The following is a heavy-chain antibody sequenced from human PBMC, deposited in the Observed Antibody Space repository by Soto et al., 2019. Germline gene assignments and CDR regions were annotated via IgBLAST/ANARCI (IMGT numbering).Heavy chain of an antibody. J-gene: IGHJ6*02. V-gene: IGHV1-2*02. CDR2: INPNSGGT. D-gene: IGHD3-10*01. CDR1: GYTFTGYY. Sequence: ASVKVSCKASGYTFTGYYMHWVRQAPGQGLEWMGWINPNSGGTNYAQKFQGRVAMTRDTSISTAYMELSRLRSDDTAVYYCARDPVPRDYYYNMDVWGQGTTVTVSS. CDR3: ARDPVPRDYYYNMDV.